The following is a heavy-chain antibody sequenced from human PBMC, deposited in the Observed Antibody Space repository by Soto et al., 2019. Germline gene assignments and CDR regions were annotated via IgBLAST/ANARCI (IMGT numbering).Heavy chain of an antibody. J-gene: IGHJ6*02. D-gene: IGHD3-16*01. Sequence: QVQLVQSGAEVKKPGSSVKVSCKASGGTFSSYAISWVRQAPGQVLEWMGGIIPIFGTADYAQKFQGRVPITSVESTRTAYMDLGSLRSAATAVYYCARHLGGNRYYNGMDVWGQGTTVTVSS. CDR2: IIPIFGTA. V-gene: IGHV1-69*05. CDR3: ARHLGGNRYYNGMDV. CDR1: GGTFSSYA.